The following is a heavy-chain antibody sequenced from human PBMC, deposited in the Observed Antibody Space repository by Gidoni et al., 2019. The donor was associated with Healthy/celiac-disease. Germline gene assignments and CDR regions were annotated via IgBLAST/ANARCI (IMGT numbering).Heavy chain of an antibody. CDR2: ISVYKGNT. D-gene: IGHD6-19*01. J-gene: IGHJ6*02. CDR3: ARDRFGVAGSGMDV. Sequence: QVQLVQSGAEVKKPGASVTVSFRASGYSFTSYGISWVRQAPGQGIEWMGWISVYKGNTNYAQKVQGRVTMPTDTSTSTAYMELRSLRSDDTAVYYCARDRFGVAGSGMDVWGQGTTVTVSS. CDR1: GYSFTSYG. V-gene: IGHV1-18*01.